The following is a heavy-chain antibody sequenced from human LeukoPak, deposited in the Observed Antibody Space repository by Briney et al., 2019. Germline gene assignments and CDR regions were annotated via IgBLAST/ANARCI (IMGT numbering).Heavy chain of an antibody. D-gene: IGHD2-21*02. CDR3: ASCGGDCYSPSYYYYYGMDV. CDR2: IILILGIA. V-gene: IGHV1-69*04. Sequence: SVKVSCKASGGTFSSYAISWVRQAPGQGLEWMGRIILILGIANYAQKFQGRVTITADKSTSTAYMELSSLRSEDTAVYHCASCGGDCYSPSYYYYYGMDVWGQGTTVTVSS. CDR1: GGTFSSYA. J-gene: IGHJ6*02.